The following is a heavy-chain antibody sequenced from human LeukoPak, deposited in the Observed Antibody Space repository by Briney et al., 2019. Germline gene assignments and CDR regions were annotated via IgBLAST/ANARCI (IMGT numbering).Heavy chain of an antibody. Sequence: ASVKVSCKASGYTFTSYYMHWVRQAPGQGLEWMGIINPSGGSTSYAQKFRGRVTMTRDTSTSTVYMELSSLRSEDTAVYYCARERLQGNWFDPWGQGTLVTDSS. CDR2: INPSGGST. V-gene: IGHV1-46*01. CDR1: GYTFTSYY. J-gene: IGHJ5*02. D-gene: IGHD4-11*01. CDR3: ARERLQGNWFDP.